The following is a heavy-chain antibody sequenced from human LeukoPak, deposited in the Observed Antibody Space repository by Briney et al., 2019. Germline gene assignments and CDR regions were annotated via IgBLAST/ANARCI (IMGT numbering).Heavy chain of an antibody. J-gene: IGHJ6*03. V-gene: IGHV4-59*01. CDR1: GGSISSYY. Sequence: SETLSLTCTVSGGSISSYYWSWIRQPPGKGLEWIGYIYYSGSTNYNPSLKSRVTISVDTSKNQFSLKLSSVTAADTAVYYCARDHRDNWNQRHYYYYYLDVWGKGTTVTVSS. CDR2: IYYSGST. D-gene: IGHD1-20*01. CDR3: ARDHRDNWNQRHYYYYYLDV.